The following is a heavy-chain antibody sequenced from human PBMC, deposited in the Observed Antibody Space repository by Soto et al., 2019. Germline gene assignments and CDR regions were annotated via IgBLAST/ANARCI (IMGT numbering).Heavy chain of an antibody. V-gene: IGHV1-8*01. D-gene: IGHD3-10*01. CDR2: MNPNSGNT. J-gene: IGHJ3*02. Sequence: ASVKVSCKASGYTFTSYDINWVRQATGQGLEWMGWMNPNSGNTGYAQKFQGRVTMTRNTSISTAYMELSSLRSEDTAVYYCATSVLLWFGELYVFDIWGQGTMVTVSS. CDR3: ATSVLLWFGELYVFDI. CDR1: GYTFTSYD.